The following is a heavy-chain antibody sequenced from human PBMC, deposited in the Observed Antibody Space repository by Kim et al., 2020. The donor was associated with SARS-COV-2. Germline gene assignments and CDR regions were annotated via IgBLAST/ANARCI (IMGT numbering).Heavy chain of an antibody. CDR1: GDSVSSNSAA. Sequence: SQTLSLTCAISGDSVSSNSAACNWIRQSPSRCLEWLGRTYYRSKWYNDYAVSVKSRITINPDTSKNQFSLQLNSVTPEDTAVYYCARDIVVSQTDAFDIWGPGTMVTVSS. J-gene: IGHJ3*02. CDR3: ARDIVVSQTDAFDI. D-gene: IGHD2-2*01. V-gene: IGHV6-1*01. CDR2: TYYRSKWYN.